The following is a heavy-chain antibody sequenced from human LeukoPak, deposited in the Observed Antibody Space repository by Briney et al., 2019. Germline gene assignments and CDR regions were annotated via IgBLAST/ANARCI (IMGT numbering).Heavy chain of an antibody. CDR1: GGSFGGYY. CDR2: INDNGGT. Sequence: SETLSLTCAVYGGSFGGYYWSWIRQPPGKGLEWVAEINDNGGTNYNPSLKSRVITSVDTSTNQFSLKMNSVTAADTAVYYCARKIASQGDNWFDPWGQGILVTVSS. J-gene: IGHJ5*02. CDR3: ARKIASQGDNWFDP. V-gene: IGHV4-34*01. D-gene: IGHD2-21*01.